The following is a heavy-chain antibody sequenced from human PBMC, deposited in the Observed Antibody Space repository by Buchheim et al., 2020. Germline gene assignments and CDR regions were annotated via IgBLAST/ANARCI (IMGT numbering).Heavy chain of an antibody. J-gene: IGHJ6*03. V-gene: IGHV4-61*01. CDR3: ARQKTDYYYMDV. CDR1: GDSVSSGSYY. CDR2: IYYSGST. Sequence: QVQLQESGPGLVKPSETLSPTCTVSGDSVSSGSYYWSWIRQPPGEGLEWIGYIYYSGSTNYNPSLKSRVIMSVDTSKNQFSLKLTSVTAADTAVFYCARQKTDYYYMDVWGKGTT.